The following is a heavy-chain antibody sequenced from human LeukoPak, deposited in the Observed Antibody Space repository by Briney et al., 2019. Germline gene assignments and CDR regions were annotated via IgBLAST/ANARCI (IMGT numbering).Heavy chain of an antibody. CDR2: INIAGDT. Sequence: PGGSLRLSCAASGFTFSSYDMYWVRQSTGEGLEWVSAINIAGDTYYAASVKGRFTISRENAKNSLSLQMNSLRAGGTAVYYCARGVPFGEKGIDVWGKGTTATVSS. J-gene: IGHJ6*04. D-gene: IGHD3-10*01. CDR1: GFTFSSYD. V-gene: IGHV3-13*01. CDR3: ARGVPFGEKGIDV.